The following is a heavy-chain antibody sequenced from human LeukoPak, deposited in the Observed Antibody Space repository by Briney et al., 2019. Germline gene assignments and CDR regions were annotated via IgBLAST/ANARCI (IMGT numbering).Heavy chain of an antibody. Sequence: GAPVKVSCKASGYTFSAYYINWVRQAPGQGLEWMGWINPNTGGTNYAQKFQGRVTMTRDTSISTAYMELSRLRSDDTAVYHCACHDGYSYGGYYYYYMDVWGKGTTVTVSS. CDR1: GYTFSAYY. CDR3: ACHDGYSYGGYYYYYMDV. J-gene: IGHJ6*03. D-gene: IGHD5-18*01. V-gene: IGHV1-2*02. CDR2: INPNTGGT.